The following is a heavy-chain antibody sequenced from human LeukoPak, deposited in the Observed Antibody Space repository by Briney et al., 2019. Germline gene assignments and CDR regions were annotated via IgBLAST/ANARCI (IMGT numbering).Heavy chain of an antibody. V-gene: IGHV3-23*01. CDR2: ISDRGDNT. J-gene: IGHJ3*01. CDR3: ARVLLGMSAFDL. CDR1: GFTFSAYG. Sequence: GGSLRLSCAASGFTFSAYGMTWVRQAPGKGLEWVSHISDRGDNTYYADSVKGRFTISRDNAKNSLFLQMNSLRADDTAVYSCARVLLGMSAFDLWGQGTMVSVSS. D-gene: IGHD3-9*01.